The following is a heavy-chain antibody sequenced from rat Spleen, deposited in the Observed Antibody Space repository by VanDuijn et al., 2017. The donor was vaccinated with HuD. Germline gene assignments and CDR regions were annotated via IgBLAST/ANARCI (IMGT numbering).Heavy chain of an antibody. J-gene: IGHJ2*01. CDR1: GFTFSNYY. CDR2: IIYDGIST. D-gene: IGHD1-4*01. CDR3: TKTPGIPYFDY. V-gene: IGHV5-20*01. Sequence: EVQLVESGGGLVQPGRSLKLSCAASGFTFSNYYMAWVRQAPTKGLEWIASIIYDGISTYYRDSVKGRFTISRDNAKSTLYLQMNSLRSEDTATYYCTKTPGIPYFDYWGQGVMVTVSS.